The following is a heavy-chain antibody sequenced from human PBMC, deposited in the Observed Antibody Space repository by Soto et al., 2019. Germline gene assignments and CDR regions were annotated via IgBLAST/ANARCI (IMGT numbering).Heavy chain of an antibody. J-gene: IGHJ4*02. V-gene: IGHV1-69*08. D-gene: IGHD3-22*01. CDR1: GDTFSTYS. CDR2: IIPILGTP. Sequence: SVKVSCKASGDTFSTYSISWVRQAPGQGLEWLGGIIPILGTPSYAQRFQGRVTITADKSTSTAYMELSSRRSEDTAVYYCARERSRYDRSGYYRPDYWGQGTLLTVSS. CDR3: ARERSRYDRSGYYRPDY.